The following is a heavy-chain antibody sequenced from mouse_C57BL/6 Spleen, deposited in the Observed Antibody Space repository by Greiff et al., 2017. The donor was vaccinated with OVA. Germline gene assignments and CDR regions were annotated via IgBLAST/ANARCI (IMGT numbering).Heavy chain of an antibody. Sequence: VQLQQPGAELVMPGASVKLSCKASGYTFTSYWMHWVKQRPGQGLEWIGEIDPSDSYTNYNQKFKGKSTLTVDKSSSTAYMQLSSLTSEDSAVYYCAREVYALDYWGQGTTLTVSS. J-gene: IGHJ2*01. D-gene: IGHD1-1*01. CDR3: AREVYALDY. CDR2: IDPSDSYT. CDR1: GYTFTSYW. V-gene: IGHV1-69*01.